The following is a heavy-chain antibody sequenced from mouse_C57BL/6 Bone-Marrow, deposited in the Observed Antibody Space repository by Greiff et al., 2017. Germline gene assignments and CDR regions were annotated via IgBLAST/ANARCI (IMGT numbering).Heavy chain of an antibody. CDR3: AVFITTVVASFDY. CDR2: IDPSDSYT. Sequence: QVQLQQPGAELVMPGASVKLSCKASGYTFTSYWMHWVKQRPGQGLEWIGEIDPSDSYTNYNQKFKGKSTLTVDKSSSTAYMQLSILTSEDSAVYYCAVFITTVVASFDYWGQGTTLTVSS. V-gene: IGHV1-69*01. CDR1: GYTFTSYW. D-gene: IGHD1-1*01. J-gene: IGHJ2*01.